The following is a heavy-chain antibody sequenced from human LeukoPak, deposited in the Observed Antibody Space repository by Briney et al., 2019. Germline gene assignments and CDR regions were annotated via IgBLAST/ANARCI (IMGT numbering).Heavy chain of an antibody. CDR1: GFTFSDYY. CDR2: ISGSGSTI. CDR3: ARGSLGVPVAPPYPYDY. D-gene: IGHD2-2*01. Sequence: PGGSLRLSCAASGFTFSDYYMSWIRQAPGKGLEWVSYISGSGSTIYYADSVKGRFTISRDNAKNSLYLQMNSLRAEDTAVYYCARGSLGVPVAPPYPYDYWGQGTLVTVSS. J-gene: IGHJ4*02. V-gene: IGHV3-11*01.